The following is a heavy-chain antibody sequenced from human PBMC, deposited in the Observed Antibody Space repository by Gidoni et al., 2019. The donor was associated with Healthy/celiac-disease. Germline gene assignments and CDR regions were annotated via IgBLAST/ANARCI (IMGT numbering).Heavy chain of an antibody. D-gene: IGHD6-13*01. V-gene: IGHV3-9*01. CDR2: ISWNSGSI. CDR3: AKDIIAAAGTRGALDY. J-gene: IGHJ4*02. CDR1: GFTFDDYA. Sequence: EVQLVESGGGLVQHGRSLRRSCAASGFTFDDYAMHWVRQAPGKGLEWVSGISWNSGSIGYADSVKGRFTISRDNAKNSLYLQMNSLRAEDTALYYCAKDIIAAAGTRGALDYWGQGTLVTVSS.